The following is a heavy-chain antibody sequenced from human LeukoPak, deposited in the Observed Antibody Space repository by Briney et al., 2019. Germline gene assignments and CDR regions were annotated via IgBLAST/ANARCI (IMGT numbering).Heavy chain of an antibody. Sequence: SETQSLTCTVSGGSISSYYWSWIRQPPGKGLEWIGYIYYSGSTNYNPSLKSRVTISVDTSKNQFSLKLSSVTAADTAVYYWARDVAGHFDYWGQGTLVTVSS. CDR2: IYYSGST. V-gene: IGHV4-59*01. CDR1: GGSISSYY. J-gene: IGHJ4*02. CDR3: ARDVAGHFDY. D-gene: IGHD2-15*01.